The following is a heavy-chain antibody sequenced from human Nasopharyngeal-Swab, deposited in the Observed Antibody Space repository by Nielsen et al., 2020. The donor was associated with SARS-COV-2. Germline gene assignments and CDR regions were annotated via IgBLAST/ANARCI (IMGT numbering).Heavy chain of an antibody. CDR1: GGSISSYY. CDR3: ASGLKGAFDI. J-gene: IGHJ3*02. V-gene: IGHV4-59*01. Sequence: SETLSLTCTVSGGSISSYYWSWIRQPPRKGLEWIGYIYYSGSTNYNPSLKSRVTISVDTSKNQFSLKLSSVTAADTAVYYCASGLKGAFDIWGQGTMVTVSS. CDR2: IYYSGST. D-gene: IGHD3/OR15-3a*01.